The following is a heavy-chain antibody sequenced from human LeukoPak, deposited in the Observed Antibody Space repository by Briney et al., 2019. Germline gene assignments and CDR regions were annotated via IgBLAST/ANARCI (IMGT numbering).Heavy chain of an antibody. D-gene: IGHD5-12*01. J-gene: IGHJ4*02. V-gene: IGHV1-8*01. CDR3: ARGLESGYEYYFDY. CDR2: MNPNSGNT. Sequence: ASVKVSCKASGYTFTSYDINWVRQATGQGLEWMGWMNPNSGNTGYAQKFQGRVTTTRNTSTSTAYMELSSLRFEDTAVYYCARGLESGYEYYFDYWGQGTLVTVSS. CDR1: GYTFTSYD.